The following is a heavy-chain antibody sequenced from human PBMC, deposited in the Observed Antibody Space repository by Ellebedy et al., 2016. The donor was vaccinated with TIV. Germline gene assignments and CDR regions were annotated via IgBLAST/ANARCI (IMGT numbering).Heavy chain of an antibody. Sequence: SCTVSGNYISSRDYYWSWIRQPPGQGLEWIGYIYYNGNTYSNPSLKSRVTISVDTSKNQFSLKLSSVTAADTAVFYCASGFSYGLLDYWGQGTLVAVSS. J-gene: IGHJ4*02. CDR3: ASGFSYGLLDY. V-gene: IGHV4-30-4*01. CDR2: IYYNGNT. D-gene: IGHD5-18*01. CDR1: GNYISSRDYY.